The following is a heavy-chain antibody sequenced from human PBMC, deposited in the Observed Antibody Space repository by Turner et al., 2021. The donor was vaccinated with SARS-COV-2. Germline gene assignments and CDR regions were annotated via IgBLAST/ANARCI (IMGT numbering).Heavy chain of an antibody. J-gene: IGHJ3*02. V-gene: IGHV3-30*03. CDR3: ARGGVVAATAYDAFDI. D-gene: IGHD2-15*01. CDR2: ISYDGSNK. Sequence: QVQLVEYGGGVVQPGRSLRLSCAASGFPFSSYGMHWVRPAPGKGLEWVAVISYDGSNKYYADSVKGRVTISRDNPKNTLYLQMNSLRAEDTAVYYAARGGVVAATAYDAFDIWGQGTMVTVSS. CDR1: GFPFSSYG.